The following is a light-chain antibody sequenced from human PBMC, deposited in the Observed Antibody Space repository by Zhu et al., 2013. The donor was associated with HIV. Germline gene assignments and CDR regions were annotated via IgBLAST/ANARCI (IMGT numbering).Light chain of an antibody. V-gene: IGKV1-17*03. CDR1: QDIGNY. CDR3: QQYDTLPYS. Sequence: DIQMTQSPSAMSASVGDRITITCRASQDIGNYLVWFQQKPGQAPKRLIYAASSLHTGVPSRFSGSGSGTDFTFTISSLQPEDVATYYCQQYDTLPYSFGQGTKLEIK. CDR2: AAS. J-gene: IGKJ2*03.